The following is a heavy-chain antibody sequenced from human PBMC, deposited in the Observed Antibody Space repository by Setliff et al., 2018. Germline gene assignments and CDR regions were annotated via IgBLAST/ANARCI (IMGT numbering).Heavy chain of an antibody. CDR1: ELIFRNYD. J-gene: IGHJ6*03. Sequence: GSLRLSCAASELIFRNYDMSWVRQAPGKGLEWVSSIGGSSADIYYADSVRGRFTISRDNAKNSLYLQMNSLKTEDTAVYYCRLTLPYDYDSSGSLWFMDVWGKGTTVTVSS. CDR2: IGGSSADI. CDR3: RLTLPYDYDSSGSLWFMDV. V-gene: IGHV3-21*03. D-gene: IGHD3-22*01.